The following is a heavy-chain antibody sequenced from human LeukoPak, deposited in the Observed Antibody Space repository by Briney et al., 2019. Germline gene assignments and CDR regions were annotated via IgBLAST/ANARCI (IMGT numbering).Heavy chain of an antibody. CDR3: AKTNRPRSAFDI. V-gene: IGHV3-23*01. D-gene: IGHD1-14*01. Sequence: GGSLRLSCAASGFTFRSYAMSWVRQAPGKGLEWVSAISGSGGSTYYADSVKGRFTISRDNSKNTLYLQMNSLRAEDTAVYYCAKTNRPRSAFDIWGQGTMVTVSS. CDR2: ISGSGGST. CDR1: GFTFRSYA. J-gene: IGHJ3*02.